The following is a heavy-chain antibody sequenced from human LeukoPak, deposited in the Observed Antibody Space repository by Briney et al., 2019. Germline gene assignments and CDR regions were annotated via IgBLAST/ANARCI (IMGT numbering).Heavy chain of an antibody. D-gene: IGHD3-3*01. V-gene: IGHV5-51*01. CDR1: GYSFTSYW. Sequence: GESLKISCKGSGYSFTSYWIGWVRQMPGKGLEWMGIFYPGDSDTRYSPSFQGQVTISADKSISTAYLQWSSLKASDTAMYYGARRHDLSSGRYYMPVWGKGSTVTVSS. CDR2: FYPGDSDT. J-gene: IGHJ6*03. CDR3: ARRHDLSSGRYYMPV.